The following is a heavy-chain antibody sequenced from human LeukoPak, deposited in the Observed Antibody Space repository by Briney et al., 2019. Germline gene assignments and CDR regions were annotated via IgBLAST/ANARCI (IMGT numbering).Heavy chain of an antibody. J-gene: IGHJ6*03. CDR2: IHYSGST. Sequence: SETLSLTCAVYGGAFSGYYWSWIRQPPGKGLEWIGSIHYSGSTNYNPSLKSRVTISVDTSKNQFSLKLSSVTAADTAVYYCARGYCSGGSCYSYYYYNYMDVWGKGTTVTVSS. V-gene: IGHV4-34*01. CDR1: GGAFSGYY. D-gene: IGHD2-15*01. CDR3: ARGYCSGGSCYSYYYYNYMDV.